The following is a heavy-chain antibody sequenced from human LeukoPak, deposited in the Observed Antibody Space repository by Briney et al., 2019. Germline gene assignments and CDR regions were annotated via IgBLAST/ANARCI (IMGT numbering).Heavy chain of an antibody. CDR1: GFTFSSYS. V-gene: IGHV3-48*01. D-gene: IGHD1-26*01. J-gene: IGHJ4*02. CDR2: ISSSSSTI. CDR3: ARVGLKWALDY. Sequence: GGSLRLSCAASGFTFSSYSMNWVRQAPGKGLEWVSYISSSSSTIYYAESVKGRFTISRDNAKNSLYLQMNSLRAEDTAVYYCARVGLKWALDYWGQGTLVTVSS.